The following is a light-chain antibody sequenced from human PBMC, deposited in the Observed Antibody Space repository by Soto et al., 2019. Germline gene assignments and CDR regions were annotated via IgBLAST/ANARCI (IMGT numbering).Light chain of an antibody. CDR2: WAS. CDR3: QHYYSTPFFT. J-gene: IGKJ3*01. CDR1: QSVLYSSNNKKY. Sequence: DIVMTQSPDSLAVSLGERATINCKSSQSVLYSSNNKKYLAWYQQKPGQPPKLLIYWASTRESGVPDRFSGSGSGTDFTLTISSLQAEDVEVYYCQHYYSTPFFTFGPGTKVDIK. V-gene: IGKV4-1*01.